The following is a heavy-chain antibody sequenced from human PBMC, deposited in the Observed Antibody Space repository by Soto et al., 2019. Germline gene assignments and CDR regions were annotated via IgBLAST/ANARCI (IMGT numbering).Heavy chain of an antibody. J-gene: IGHJ6*02. Sequence: EVQLVESGGGLVQPGGSLRLSCAASGFTFSSYSMNWVRQAPGKGLEWVSYISSSSSTIYYADSVKGRFTISRDNAKNSLYLQMNSLRDEDTAVYYCASGYSGYDFSILNGMDVWGQGTMVTVSS. CDR2: ISSSSSTI. D-gene: IGHD5-12*01. CDR3: ASGYSGYDFSILNGMDV. CDR1: GFTFSSYS. V-gene: IGHV3-48*02.